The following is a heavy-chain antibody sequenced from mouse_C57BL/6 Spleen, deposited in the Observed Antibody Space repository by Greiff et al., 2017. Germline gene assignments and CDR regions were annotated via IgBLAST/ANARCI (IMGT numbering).Heavy chain of an antibody. D-gene: IGHD1-1*01. Sequence: DVQLVESGGGLVKPGGSLTLSCAASGFTFSSYAMSWVRQTPEKRLEWVATISDGGSYTSYPDNVKGRFTISRDNAKNNLYLQMSTLKSEDTAMYYCARDGYYGISYRVYFDYWGQGTTLTVAS. V-gene: IGHV5-4*01. CDR1: GFTFSSYA. J-gene: IGHJ2*01. CDR2: ISDGGSYT. CDR3: ARDGYYGISYRVYFDY.